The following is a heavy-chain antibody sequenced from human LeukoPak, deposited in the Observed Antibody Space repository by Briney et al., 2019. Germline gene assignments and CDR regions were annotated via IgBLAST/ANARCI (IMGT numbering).Heavy chain of an antibody. J-gene: IGHJ4*02. Sequence: GGSLRLSCAASGFTFSDHYMSWIRQSPGKGLEYISYISSSGRTIYYADSVKGRFTISRDNAKNSLYLQMSSLRAEDTAVYYCARDRKPSGIAARRELDYWGQGTLVTVSS. CDR2: ISSSGRTI. CDR1: GFTFSDHY. V-gene: IGHV3-11*04. CDR3: ARDRKPSGIAARRELDY. D-gene: IGHD6-6*01.